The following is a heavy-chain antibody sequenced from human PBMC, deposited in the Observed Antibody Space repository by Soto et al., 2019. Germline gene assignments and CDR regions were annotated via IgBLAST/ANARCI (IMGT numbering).Heavy chain of an antibody. J-gene: IGHJ4*02. CDR1: GFTFSSYW. Sequence: EVQLVESGGGLVQPGGSLRLSCAASGFTFSSYWMSWVRQPPGKGLEWVANIKHDGSAKYYVDSVKGRFTISRDNAKNSLYLQMNSLRAEDRAVYYCARDIRSPRFDTGTGDSWVQGTLVTVSS. CDR2: IKHDGSAK. V-gene: IGHV3-7*01. CDR3: ARDIRSPRFDTGTGDS. D-gene: IGHD1-1*01.